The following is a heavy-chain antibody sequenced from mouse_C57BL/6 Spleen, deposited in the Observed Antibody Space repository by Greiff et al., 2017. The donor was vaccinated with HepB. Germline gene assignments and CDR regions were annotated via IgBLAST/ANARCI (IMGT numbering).Heavy chain of an antibody. D-gene: IGHD1-1*01. Sequence: QVQLQQSGAELVRPGSSVKLSCKASGYTFTSYWMDWVKQRPGQGLEWIGNIYPSDSETHYNQEFKDKDTLTVDKSSSTAYMQLSSLTSEDSAVYYCARGDYYGSPWFAYWGQGTLVTVSA. V-gene: IGHV1-61*01. CDR2: IYPSDSET. J-gene: IGHJ3*01. CDR1: GYTFTSYW. CDR3: ARGDYYGSPWFAY.